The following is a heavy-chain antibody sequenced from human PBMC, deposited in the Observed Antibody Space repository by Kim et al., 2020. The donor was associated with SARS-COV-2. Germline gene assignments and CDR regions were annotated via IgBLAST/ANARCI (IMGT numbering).Heavy chain of an antibody. CDR3: ARGYYYGMDV. CDR2: TA. J-gene: IGHJ6*02. V-gene: IGHV3-74*01. Sequence: TATYADSAKGRFTISRDNAKNTLNLQMNRLRAEDTAVYHCARGYYYGMDVWGQGTTVTVSS.